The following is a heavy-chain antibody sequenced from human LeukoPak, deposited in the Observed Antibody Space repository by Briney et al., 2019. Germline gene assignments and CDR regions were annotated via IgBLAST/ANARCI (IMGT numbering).Heavy chain of an antibody. V-gene: IGHV6-1*01. D-gene: IGHD6-19*01. Sequence: SQTLSLTCAVSGDSVSSKNGAWSWIRQSPSRGLKWLGRTYYRSKWYNDYAESMEGRMTISQDTSKNQYSLHLNSVTPDDTAVYYCARDFGTTGWHTFDYWGQGTLVTVSS. CDR3: ARDFGTTGWHTFDY. CDR2: TYYRSKWYN. CDR1: GDSVSSKNGA. J-gene: IGHJ4*02.